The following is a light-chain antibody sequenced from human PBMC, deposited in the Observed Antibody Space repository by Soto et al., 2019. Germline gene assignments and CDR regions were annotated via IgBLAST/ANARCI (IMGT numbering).Light chain of an antibody. V-gene: IGKV3-15*01. J-gene: IGKJ1*01. CDR2: GAS. CDR3: HQYNNWSGT. CDR1: QSVSSN. Sequence: ETVMTQSPATLSVSPGERATLSCRASQSVSSNLAWYQQKPGQAPRLLIYGASTRTTGIPARFSGSGSGTEFTLTISSLQSEDFAVYYSHQYNNWSGTFGQGTMVEIK.